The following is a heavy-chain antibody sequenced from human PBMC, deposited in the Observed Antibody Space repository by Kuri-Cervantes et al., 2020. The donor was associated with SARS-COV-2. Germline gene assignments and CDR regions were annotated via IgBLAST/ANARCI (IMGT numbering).Heavy chain of an antibody. CDR3: ARDAFVATPAYYYYYGMDV. Sequence: ASVKVSCKVSGYTLTELSMHWVRQAPGKGLEWMGGFDPEDGETIYAQKLQGRVTMTTDTSTSTAYMELRSLRSDDTAVYYCARDAFVATPAYYYYYGMDVWGQGTTVTVSS. CDR1: GYTLTELS. CDR2: FDPEDGET. V-gene: IGHV1-24*01. D-gene: IGHD5-12*01. J-gene: IGHJ6*02.